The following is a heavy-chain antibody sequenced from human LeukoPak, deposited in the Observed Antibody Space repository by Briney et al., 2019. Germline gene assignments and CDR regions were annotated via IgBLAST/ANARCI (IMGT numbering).Heavy chain of an antibody. CDR2: ISSSGSTI. D-gene: IGHD6-13*01. CDR3: ARDLEIAAAGTGTFDY. V-gene: IGHV3-11*04. J-gene: IGHJ4*02. CDR1: GFTFSDYY. Sequence: SGGSLRLSCAASGFTFSDYYMSWIRQAPGKGLEWVSYISSSGSTIYYADSVKGRFTISRDNAKNSLYLQMNSLRAEDTAVYYCARDLEIAAAGTGTFDYWGQGTLVTVSS.